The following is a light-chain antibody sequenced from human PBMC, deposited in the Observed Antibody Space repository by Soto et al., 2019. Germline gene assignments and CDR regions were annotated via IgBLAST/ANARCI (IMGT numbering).Light chain of an antibody. J-gene: IGKJ1*01. Sequence: EIGRTQSPATLSVSPGERATLSCRASQSIGSSLAWSQVEPGQAPRLLIDAASTRVAGIPDRFSGSGSGTEFTLTISSLQSEDFRVYFWQQYDQWWTFGQGTKVEVK. CDR1: QSIGSS. CDR2: AAS. CDR3: QQYDQWWT. V-gene: IGKV3-15*01.